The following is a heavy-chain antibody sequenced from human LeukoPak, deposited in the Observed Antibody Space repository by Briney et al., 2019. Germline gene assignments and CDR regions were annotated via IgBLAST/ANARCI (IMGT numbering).Heavy chain of an antibody. D-gene: IGHD3-22*01. J-gene: IGHJ4*02. CDR2: ISYDGSNK. Sequence: GGSLRLSCAASGFTFSSYSMNWVRQAPGKGLEWVAVISYDGSNKYYADSVKGRFTISRDNSKNTLYLQMNSLRAEDTAVCYCAKDTMTRGLDYWGQGTLVTVSS. CDR1: GFTFSSYS. CDR3: AKDTMTRGLDY. V-gene: IGHV3-30*18.